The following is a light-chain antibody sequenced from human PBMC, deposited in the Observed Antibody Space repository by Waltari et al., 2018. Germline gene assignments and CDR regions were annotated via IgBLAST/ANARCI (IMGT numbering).Light chain of an antibody. Sequence: QSALTQPASVSGSPGQSIPISCTGTIADVGTYNYISWHQHHPGKAPKVIISEVSHRPSGISDRFSGSKSGNTASLTISGLRPEDEADYYCSSYTDKNTLVFGSGTKVNVL. J-gene: IGLJ1*01. CDR1: IADVGTYNY. CDR3: SSYTDKNTLV. CDR2: EVS. V-gene: IGLV2-14*01.